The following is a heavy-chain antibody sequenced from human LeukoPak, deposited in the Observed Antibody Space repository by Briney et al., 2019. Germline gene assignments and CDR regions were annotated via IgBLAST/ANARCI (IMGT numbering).Heavy chain of an antibody. CDR2: ISYDGSIK. CDR3: TTPNYGSGTFDY. Sequence: GGSLRLSCAASGFTFSSYAMHWVRQAPGKGLEWAAVISYDGSIKYYADSVKGRFTISRDNSKNTLYLQMNSLKTEDTAVYYCTTPNYGSGTFDYWGQGTLVTVSS. J-gene: IGHJ4*02. CDR1: GFTFSSYA. V-gene: IGHV3-30-3*01. D-gene: IGHD3-10*01.